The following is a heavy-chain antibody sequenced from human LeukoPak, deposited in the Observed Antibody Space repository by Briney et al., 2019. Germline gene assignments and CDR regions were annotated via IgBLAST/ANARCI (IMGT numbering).Heavy chain of an antibody. CDR1: GGSISSYY. J-gene: IGHJ4*02. D-gene: IGHD3-9*01. CDR2: IYYSGST. Sequence: SETLSLTCTVSGGSISSYYWSWIRQTPGKGLEWIGYIYYSGSTNFNPSLKSRVTISVDTSKNQFSLKLSSVTAADTAVYYCARGGRYDILTGYPEYFDYWGQGTLVTVSS. CDR3: ARGGRYDILTGYPEYFDY. V-gene: IGHV4-59*01.